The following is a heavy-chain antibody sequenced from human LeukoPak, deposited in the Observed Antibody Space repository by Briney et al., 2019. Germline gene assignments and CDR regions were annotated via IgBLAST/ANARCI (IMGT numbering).Heavy chain of an antibody. Sequence: KPSETLSLTCTVSGGSISSYYWSWIRQPPGKGLEWIGYIYYSGSTNYNPSLKSRVTITVDTSKNQFSLKLSSVTAADTAVYYCARGFPTNGPVGFFGVVRYHYGMDVWGQGTTVTVSS. CDR3: ARGFPTNGPVGFFGVVRYHYGMDV. J-gene: IGHJ6*02. CDR1: GGSISSYY. V-gene: IGHV4-59*12. CDR2: IYYSGST. D-gene: IGHD3-3*01.